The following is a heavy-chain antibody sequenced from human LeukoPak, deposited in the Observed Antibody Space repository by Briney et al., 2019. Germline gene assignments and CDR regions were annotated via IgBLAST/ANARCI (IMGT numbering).Heavy chain of an antibody. D-gene: IGHD3-10*01. V-gene: IGHV3-23*01. Sequence: PGGSLRLSCAASGFTFSSYAMSWVRQAPGKGLEWVSAISGSGGSTYYADSVKGRFTISRDNSKNTLYLQMNSLRAEDTAVYYCAKTTMVRGAIINYFDYWGQGTLDTVSS. CDR1: GFTFSSYA. CDR3: AKTTMVRGAIINYFDY. CDR2: ISGSGGST. J-gene: IGHJ4*02.